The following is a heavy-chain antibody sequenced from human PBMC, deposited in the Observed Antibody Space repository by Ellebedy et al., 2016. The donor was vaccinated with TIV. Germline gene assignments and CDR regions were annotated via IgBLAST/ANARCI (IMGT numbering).Heavy chain of an antibody. D-gene: IGHD3-22*01. CDR1: GFTFKNYA. CDR2: IGGRT. CDR3: AKADVGSFDSSGNFRTNFYYGMDV. J-gene: IGHJ6*02. V-gene: IGHV3-23*01. Sequence: GESLKISCVASGFTFKNYAMNWVRQAPGKGLEWVSAIGGRTYYANSVKVRFTIFRDNSRNTLFLQMNSLRAEDTAVYYCAKADVGSFDSSGNFRTNFYYGMDVWGQGTTVTVSS.